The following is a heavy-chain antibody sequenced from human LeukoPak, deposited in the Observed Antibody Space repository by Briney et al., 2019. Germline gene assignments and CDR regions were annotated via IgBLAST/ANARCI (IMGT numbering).Heavy chain of an antibody. CDR3: ANDPLPVIATSYFDS. J-gene: IGHJ4*02. D-gene: IGHD3-10*01. CDR2: ISGSGGST. CDR1: GFTFSSYG. V-gene: IGHV3-23*01. Sequence: GGSLRLSCAASGFTFSSYGMSWVRQAPGKGLEWVSAISGSGGSTYYADSVKGRFTISRDNSKNTLYLQMNSLRAEDTAVYYCANDPLPVIATSYFDSWGQGTLVTVSS.